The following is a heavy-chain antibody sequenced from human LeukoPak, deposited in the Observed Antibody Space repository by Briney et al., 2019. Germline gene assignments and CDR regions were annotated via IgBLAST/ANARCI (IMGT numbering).Heavy chain of an antibody. Sequence: ASVKVSCKASGYTFTNYGISWVRQAPGQGLEWMGWISVYNGNTNYAENLQGTVTMTTDKSTSTAYMELRSLRSDDTAVYYCARDLVPTGGRPGSSDYWGQGTLVTVSS. CDR2: ISVYNGNT. D-gene: IGHD2-15*01. V-gene: IGHV1-18*01. CDR3: ARDLVPTGGRPGSSDY. CDR1: GYTFTNYG. J-gene: IGHJ4*02.